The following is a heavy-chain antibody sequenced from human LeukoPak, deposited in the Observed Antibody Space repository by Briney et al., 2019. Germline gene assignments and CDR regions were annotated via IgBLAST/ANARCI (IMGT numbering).Heavy chain of an antibody. V-gene: IGHV3-48*02. D-gene: IGHD6-6*01. J-gene: IGHJ4*02. CDR3: ARGLIAARRGKETLDY. CDR2: ISSSSSTI. CDR1: GFTFSSYS. Sequence: GGSLRLSCAASGFTFSSYSMNWVRQAPGKGLEWVSYISSSSSTIYYADSVKGRFTISRDNAKNSLYLQMNSLRDEDTAVYYCARGLIAARRGKETLDYWGQGTLVTVSS.